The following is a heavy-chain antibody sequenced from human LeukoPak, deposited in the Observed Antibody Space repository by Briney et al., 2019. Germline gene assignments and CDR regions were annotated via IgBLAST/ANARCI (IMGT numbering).Heavy chain of an antibody. CDR2: IYYSGST. D-gene: IGHD1-26*01. V-gene: IGHV4-30-4*08. J-gene: IGHJ4*02. CDR1: GGSISSGDYY. Sequence: SQTLSLTCTVSGGSISSGDYYWSWIRQPPGKGLEWNGYIYYSGSTYYNPSLKSRVTISVDTSKNQFSLKLSSVTAADTAVYYCAREKWELLPGNHFDYWGQGTLVTVSS. CDR3: AREKWELLPGNHFDY.